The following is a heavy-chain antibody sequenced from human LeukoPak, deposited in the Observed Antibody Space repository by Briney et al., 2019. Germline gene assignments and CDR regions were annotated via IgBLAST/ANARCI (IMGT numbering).Heavy chain of an antibody. J-gene: IGHJ4*02. CDR3: ARDLWFGSGYFDY. CDR2: IYYSGST. Sequence: SETLSLTCTVSGGSISSGSYYWGWIRQSPGTGLEWIGSIYYSGSTNYNPSLKSRVTISVDTSKNQFSLKLSSVTAADTAVYYCARDLWFGSGYFDYWGQGTLVTVSS. CDR1: GGSISSGSYY. V-gene: IGHV4-39*07. D-gene: IGHD3-10*01.